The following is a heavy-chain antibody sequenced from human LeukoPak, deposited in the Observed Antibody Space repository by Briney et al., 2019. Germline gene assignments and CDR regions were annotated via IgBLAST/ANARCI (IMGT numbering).Heavy chain of an antibody. V-gene: IGHV4-34*01. CDR1: GGSFTGYY. J-gene: IGHJ6*03. Sequence: SETLSLTCAVYGGSFTGYYWSWIRQTPEKGLEWIGEINHSGSTNYNPSLKSRVTISVDTSKNQFSLNLSSVTAADTAVFYCARTKGDFWSGYFSYYYMDVWGKGTTVTVSS. CDR2: INHSGST. D-gene: IGHD3-3*01. CDR3: ARTKGDFWSGYFSYYYMDV.